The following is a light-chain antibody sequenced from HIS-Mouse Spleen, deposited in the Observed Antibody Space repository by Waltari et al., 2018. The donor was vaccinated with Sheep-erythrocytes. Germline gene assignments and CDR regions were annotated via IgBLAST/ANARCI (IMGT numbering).Light chain of an antibody. CDR1: KLGDKY. CDR3: QAWDSSTAV. V-gene: IGLV3-1*01. CDR2: QAS. Sequence: SYELTQPPSVSVSPGQTASITCSGDKLGDKYACWYQQKPGQYPVLGIYQASKRPSGIPERFSCSNSGNTATLTISGTQAMDEADYYCQAWDSSTAVFGGGTKLTVL. J-gene: IGLJ2*01.